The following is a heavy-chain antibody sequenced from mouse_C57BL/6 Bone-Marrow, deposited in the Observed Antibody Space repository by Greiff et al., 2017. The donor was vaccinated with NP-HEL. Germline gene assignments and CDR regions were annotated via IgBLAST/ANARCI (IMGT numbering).Heavy chain of an antibody. J-gene: IGHJ1*03. CDR3: ARSLYYYGSSHWYFDV. CDR2: INPNYGTT. Sequence: VQLKESGPELVKPGASVKISCKASGYSFTDYNMNWVKQSNGKSLEWIGVINPNYGTTSYNQKFKGKATLTVDQSSSTAYMQLNSLTSEDSAVYYCARSLYYYGSSHWYFDVWGTGTTVTVSS. CDR1: GYSFTDYN. V-gene: IGHV1-39*01. D-gene: IGHD1-1*01.